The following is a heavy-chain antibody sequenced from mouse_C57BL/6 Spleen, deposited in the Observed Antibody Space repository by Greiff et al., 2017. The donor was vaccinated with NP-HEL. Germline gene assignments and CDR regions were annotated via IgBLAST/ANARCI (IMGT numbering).Heavy chain of an antibody. CDR1: GYTFTSYW. CDR2: IYPGSGST. Sequence: QVQLQQPGAELVKPGASVKMSCKASGYTFTSYWITWVKQRPGQGLEWIGDIYPGSGSTNYNEKFKSKATLTVETSSSTAYMQLSSLTSEDSAVYYCARRYYYGSSYDYWGQGTTLTVSS. D-gene: IGHD1-1*01. J-gene: IGHJ2*01. V-gene: IGHV1-55*01. CDR3: ARRYYYGSSYDY.